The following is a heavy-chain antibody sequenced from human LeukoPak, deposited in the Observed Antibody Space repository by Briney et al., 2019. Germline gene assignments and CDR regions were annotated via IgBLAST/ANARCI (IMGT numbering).Heavy chain of an antibody. V-gene: IGHV3-23*01. CDR1: GFTFSSFG. CDR2: ISGSGGST. D-gene: IGHD3-10*01. CDR3: ARTTMVRGPIDY. J-gene: IGHJ4*02. Sequence: GGTLRLSCAASGFTFSSFGMSWVRQAPGKGLEWVSAISGSGGSTYYADSVEGRFTISRDNSKNTLYLQMNSLRAEDTAVYYCARTTMVRGPIDYWGQGTLVTVSS.